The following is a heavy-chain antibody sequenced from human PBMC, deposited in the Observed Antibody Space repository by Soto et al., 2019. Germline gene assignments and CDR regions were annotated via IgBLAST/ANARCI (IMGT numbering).Heavy chain of an antibody. J-gene: IGHJ5*02. CDR2: ISSSSSYI. D-gene: IGHD6-6*01. V-gene: IGHV3-21*01. CDR3: ASIMGLAARPGWFDP. CDR1: GFTFSSYS. Sequence: GGSLRLSCAASGFTFSSYSMNWVRQAPGKGLEWVSSISSSSSYIYYADSVKGRFTISRDNAKNSLYLQMNSLRAEDTAVYYCASIMGLAARPGWFDPWGQGTLVTVSS.